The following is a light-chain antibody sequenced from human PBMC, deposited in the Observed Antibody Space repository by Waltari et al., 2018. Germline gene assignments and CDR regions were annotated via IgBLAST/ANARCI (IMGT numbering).Light chain of an antibody. V-gene: IGLV1-40*01. CDR2: GNS. CDR1: SSNIGARYD. CDR3: QSYDSSLSGSV. Sequence: QSVLTQPPSVSGAPGQRVTISCTGSSSNIGARYDLHWYQQLPGTAPKLLIYGNSNRPSGVPDRFSGSKSGTSVSLAITGLQAEDEADYYCQSYDSSLSGSVFGGGTKLTVL. J-gene: IGLJ3*02.